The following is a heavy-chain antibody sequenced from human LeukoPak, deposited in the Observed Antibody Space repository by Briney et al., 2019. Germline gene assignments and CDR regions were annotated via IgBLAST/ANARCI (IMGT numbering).Heavy chain of an antibody. Sequence: GESLKISCKGSGYSFNSYWIGWVRQMPGKGLEWMGIIYPGDSDTRYSPPFQGQVTISVDKSISTAYLQWRALKASDTAMYYCGRLTYCSGASCYLDYWGQGTLVTVPS. CDR2: IYPGDSDT. V-gene: IGHV5-51*01. D-gene: IGHD2-15*01. CDR3: GRLTYCSGASCYLDY. CDR1: GYSFNSYW. J-gene: IGHJ4*02.